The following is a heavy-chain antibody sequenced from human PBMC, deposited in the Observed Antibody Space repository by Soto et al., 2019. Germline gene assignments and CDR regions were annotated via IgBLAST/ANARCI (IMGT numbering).Heavy chain of an antibody. CDR2: IIPIFGTA. Sequence: SVKVSCKASGGTFSSYAISWVRQAPGQGLEWMGGIIPIFGTANYAQKFQGRVTITADESTSTAYMELSSLRSEDTAVYYWARDEDIVVVPAERTYYYYGMDVWGQGTKVTVYS. CDR3: ARDEDIVVVPAERTYYYYGMDV. CDR1: GGTFSSYA. D-gene: IGHD2-2*01. V-gene: IGHV1-69*13. J-gene: IGHJ6*02.